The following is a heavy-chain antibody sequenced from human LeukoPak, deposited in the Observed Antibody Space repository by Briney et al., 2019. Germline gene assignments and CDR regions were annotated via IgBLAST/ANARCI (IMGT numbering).Heavy chain of an antibody. CDR1: GFTFSSYG. Sequence: GGSLRLSCAASGFTFSSYGMHWVRQAPGKGLEWVAVISYDGSNKYYADSVKGRFTISRDNSKNTLYLQMNSLRAEDTAVYYCARGSRYHDWLSPLDSWGQGTLVTVSS. D-gene: IGHD3-9*01. V-gene: IGHV3-30*03. CDR2: ISYDGSNK. CDR3: ARGSRYHDWLSPLDS. J-gene: IGHJ4*02.